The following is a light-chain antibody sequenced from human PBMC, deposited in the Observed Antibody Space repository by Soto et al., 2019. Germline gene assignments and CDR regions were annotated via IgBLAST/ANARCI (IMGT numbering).Light chain of an antibody. CDR3: RQYHNWSIS. V-gene: IGKV3-15*01. CDR1: QSVSSN. J-gene: IGKJ4*01. Sequence: EIVMTQSPATLSVSPGEGATLSCRASQSVSSNLAWYQQKPGQAPRLLISGASARVTGIPARFSGSGSGTDFTLTVSSLQSEDVASYYCRQYHNWSISFGGGTTVEIK. CDR2: GAS.